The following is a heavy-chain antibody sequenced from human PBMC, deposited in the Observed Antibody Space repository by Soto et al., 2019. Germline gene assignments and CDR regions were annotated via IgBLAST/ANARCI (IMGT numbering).Heavy chain of an antibody. CDR2: INSDGSST. J-gene: IGHJ4*02. D-gene: IGHD3-22*01. Sequence: GGSLRLSCAASGLNFGLSFMIWVRQAPGKGLVWVSRINSDGSSTSYADSVKGRFTISRDNAKNTLYLQMNSLRAEDTAVYYCATTSLLPLDYWGQGTLVTV. V-gene: IGHV3-74*01. CDR1: GLNFGLSF. CDR3: ATTSLLPLDY.